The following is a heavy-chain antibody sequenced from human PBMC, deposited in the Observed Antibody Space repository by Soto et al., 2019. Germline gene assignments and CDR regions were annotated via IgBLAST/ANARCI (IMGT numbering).Heavy chain of an antibody. Sequence: PGESLKTSFKGSGYSLAGYWITWVRQKPGKGLEWMGRIDPSDSQTYYSPSFRGHVTISVTKSINTVFLQWSRLRASDTAMYYCARQIYDSDTGPNFQYYFDSWGQGTPVTVSS. D-gene: IGHD3-22*01. CDR1: GYSLAGYW. J-gene: IGHJ4*02. CDR3: ARQIYDSDTGPNFQYYFDS. V-gene: IGHV5-10-1*01. CDR2: IDPSDSQT.